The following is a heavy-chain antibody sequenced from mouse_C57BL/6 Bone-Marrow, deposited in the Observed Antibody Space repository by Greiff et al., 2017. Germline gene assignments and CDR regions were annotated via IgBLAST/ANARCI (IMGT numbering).Heavy chain of an antibody. V-gene: IGHV2-3*01. CDR2: IWGDGST. D-gene: IGHD4-1*01. CDR3: AKALGGSYFDY. Sequence: VKLQQSGPGLVAPSQSLSITCTVSGFSLTSYGVSWVRQPPGKGLEWLGVIWGDGSTNYHSALISRLSIITDNSKSQVFFKLNSLQTDDTATYYCAKALGGSYFDYWGQGTTLTVSS. J-gene: IGHJ2*01. CDR1: GFSLTSYG.